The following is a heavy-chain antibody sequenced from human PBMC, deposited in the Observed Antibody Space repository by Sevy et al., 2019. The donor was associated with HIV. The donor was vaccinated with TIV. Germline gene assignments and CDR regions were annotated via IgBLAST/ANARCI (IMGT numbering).Heavy chain of an antibody. CDR2: VSGTGGYTT. V-gene: IGHV3-23*01. CDR3: AKQGPRILFHMDV. Sequence: GGSLRLSCAASGFTFNMYGMSWVRQSPGKGLEWVSGVSGTGGYTTNYADSVKGRFTISRDNSKNILYLQMSSLRAEDTAIYYCAKQGPRILFHMDVWGQGTTVTVSS. J-gene: IGHJ6*02. CDR1: GFTFNMYG. D-gene: IGHD2-15*01.